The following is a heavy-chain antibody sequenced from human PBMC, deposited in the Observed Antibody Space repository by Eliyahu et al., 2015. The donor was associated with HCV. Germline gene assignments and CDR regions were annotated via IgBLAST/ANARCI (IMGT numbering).Heavy chain of an antibody. V-gene: IGHV4-38-2*02. Sequence: QVQLQESGPGLVKPSETLSLTCAVSGYSISSGYYWGWIRQPPGKGLEWIGGIYHSGSTYYNPSLKSRVTISVDTSKNQFSLKLSSVTAADTAVYYCARDRGDNWFDPWGQGTLVTVSS. CDR1: GYSISSGYY. CDR2: IYHSGST. CDR3: ARDRGDNWFDP. J-gene: IGHJ5*02.